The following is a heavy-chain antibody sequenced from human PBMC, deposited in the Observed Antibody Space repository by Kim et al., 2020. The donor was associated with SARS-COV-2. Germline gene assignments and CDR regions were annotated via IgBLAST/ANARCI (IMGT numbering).Heavy chain of an antibody. J-gene: IGHJ6*02. V-gene: IGHV1-69*13. Sequence: SVKVSCKASGGTFSSYAISWVRQAPGQGLEWMGGIIPIFGTANYAQKFQGRVTITADESTSTAYMELSSLRSEDTAVYYCARPTLAGHYYYYGMDVWGQGTTVTVSS. CDR3: ARPTLAGHYYYYGMDV. CDR2: IIPIFGTA. CDR1: GGTFSSYA.